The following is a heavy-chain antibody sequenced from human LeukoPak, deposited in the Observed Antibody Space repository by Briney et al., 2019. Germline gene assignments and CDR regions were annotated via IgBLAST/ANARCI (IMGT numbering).Heavy chain of an antibody. CDR1: GFTFSTYS. J-gene: IGHJ4*02. CDR3: ARAQFFTYNFDY. D-gene: IGHD3-3*01. V-gene: IGHV3-21*01. Sequence: GGSLRLSCAASGFTFSTYSMNWVRQAPGKGLAWISSISSTSSFIYYADSVKGRFTISRDNAKNSLYLQMNSLRAEDTAVYYCARAQFFTYNFDYWGQGTLVTVSS. CDR2: ISSTSSFI.